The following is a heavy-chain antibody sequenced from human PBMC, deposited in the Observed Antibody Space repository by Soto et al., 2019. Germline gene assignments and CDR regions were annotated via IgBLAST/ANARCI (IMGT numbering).Heavy chain of an antibody. CDR3: ARETSGYEPSVEDY. Sequence: EVQLVESGGGLVKPGGSLRLSCAASGFTFSSYSMNWVRQAPGKGLEWVSSISSSSSYIYYADSVKGRFTISRDNAKNSLYLQMNSLRAEDTAVYYCARETSGYEPSVEDYWGQGTLVTVSS. CDR2: ISSSSSYI. V-gene: IGHV3-21*01. CDR1: GFTFSSYS. D-gene: IGHD5-12*01. J-gene: IGHJ4*02.